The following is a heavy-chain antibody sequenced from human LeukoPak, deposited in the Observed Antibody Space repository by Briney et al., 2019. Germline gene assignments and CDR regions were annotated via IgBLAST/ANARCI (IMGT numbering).Heavy chain of an antibody. J-gene: IGHJ4*02. CDR1: GFTFSSYS. CDR2: ISSSSSTI. V-gene: IGHV3-48*04. D-gene: IGHD3-22*01. CDR3: ARALLYDSSGYNDY. Sequence: GGSLRLSCAVSGFTFSSYSMNWVRQAPGKGLEWVSYISSSSSTIYYADSVKGRFTISRDNAKNSLYLQMNSLRAEDTAVYYCARALLYDSSGYNDYWGQGTLVTASS.